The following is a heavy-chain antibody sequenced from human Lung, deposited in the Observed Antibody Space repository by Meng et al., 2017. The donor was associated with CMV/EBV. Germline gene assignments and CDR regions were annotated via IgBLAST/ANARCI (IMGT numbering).Heavy chain of an antibody. CDR3: ARADKVRFDY. CDR2: IYHSGST. J-gene: IGHJ4*02. V-gene: IGHV4-4*02. Sequence: QVQLEVSGPGLGGPSGSLSLTGAVSGGSMSSTNWWSWVGQPPGKGLEWIGEIYHSGSTNYNPSLKSRVSISVDKSKNQFSLKLSSVTAADTAVYYCARADKVRFDYWGQGTLVTVSS. CDR1: GGSMSSTNW.